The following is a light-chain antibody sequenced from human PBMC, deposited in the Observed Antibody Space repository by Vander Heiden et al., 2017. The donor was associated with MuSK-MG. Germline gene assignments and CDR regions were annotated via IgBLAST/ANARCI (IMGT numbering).Light chain of an antibody. Sequence: EIVLTQSPGTLSLSPGERATLSCRASQSVSSSYLDWYQQKPGQAPRLLIYGASSRANGIPDRFSGSGSGTDFTLTISRLEPEDFAVYYCQQDCSSRTFGQGTKVEIK. CDR1: QSVSSSY. CDR2: GAS. CDR3: QQDCSSRT. J-gene: IGKJ1*01. V-gene: IGKV3-20*01.